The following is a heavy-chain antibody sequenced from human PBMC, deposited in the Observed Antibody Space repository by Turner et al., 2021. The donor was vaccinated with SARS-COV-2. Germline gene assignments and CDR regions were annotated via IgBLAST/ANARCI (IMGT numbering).Heavy chain of an antibody. CDR1: GFTFRTYT. V-gene: IGHV3-30*14. CDR2: ISDDGSSK. J-gene: IGHJ4*02. CDR3: ARGDGYFASGSPVDY. Sequence: VLPVESGGGVVPPGVSLKRSCAESGFTFRTYTMHWVRQAPGEGLALLAHISDDGSSKYYTDSVKGRITVSRDNSKNTLYLQINSLTEGDTAVYFCARGDGYFASGSPVDYWGQGTRVTVSS. D-gene: IGHD3-10*01.